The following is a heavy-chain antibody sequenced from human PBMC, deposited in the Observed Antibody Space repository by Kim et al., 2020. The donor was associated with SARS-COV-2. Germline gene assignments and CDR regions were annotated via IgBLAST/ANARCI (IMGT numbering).Heavy chain of an antibody. CDR2: ISYDGSNK. J-gene: IGHJ6*02. V-gene: IGHV3-30*18. Sequence: GGSLRLSCAASGFTFSSYGMHWVRQAPGKGLEWVAVISYDGSNKYYADSVKGRFTISRDNSKNTLYLQMNSLRAEDTAVYYCGKGGASVRYFDWLLRSGYGRDVWGQGTTVTVSS. CDR1: GFTFSSYG. CDR3: GKGGASVRYFDWLLRSGYGRDV. D-gene: IGHD3-9*01.